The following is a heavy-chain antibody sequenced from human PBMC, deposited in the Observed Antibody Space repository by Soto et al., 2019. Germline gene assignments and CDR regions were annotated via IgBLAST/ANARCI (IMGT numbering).Heavy chain of an antibody. CDR3: ASCLGYCSSTSCSPEGCYMDV. J-gene: IGHJ6*03. V-gene: IGHV4-59*08. CDR1: GGSISSYY. CDR2: IYYSGST. Sequence: QVQLQESGPGLVKPSETLSLTCTVSGGSISSYYWSWIRQPPGKGLEWIGYIYYSGSTNYNPSLKSRVTISVDTSKNQFSLKLSSVTAADTAVYYCASCLGYCSSTSCSPEGCYMDVWGKGTTVTVSS. D-gene: IGHD2-2*01.